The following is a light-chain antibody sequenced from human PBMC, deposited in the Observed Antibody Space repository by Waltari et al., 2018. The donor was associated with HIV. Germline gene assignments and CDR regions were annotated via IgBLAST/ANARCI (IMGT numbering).Light chain of an antibody. V-gene: IGLV1-47*01. Sequence: QAVLTQPPSASASSGQKITISCSGGDSNVGSHYVYWYPQFPGGAPKLLLSKYNNRSSGFPDRFSGAKSGTSASLTISGLRSEDEGIYFCGVWDDNLRGVFGGGTRLTV. J-gene: IGLJ2*01. CDR1: DSNVGSHY. CDR3: GVWDDNLRGV. CDR2: KYN.